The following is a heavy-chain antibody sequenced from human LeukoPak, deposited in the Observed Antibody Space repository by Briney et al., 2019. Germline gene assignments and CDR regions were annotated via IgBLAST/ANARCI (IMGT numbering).Heavy chain of an antibody. CDR1: GFSFSSYG. V-gene: IGHV3-30*18. D-gene: IGHD3-10*01. Sequence: GGSLRLSCAASGFSFSSYGMHWVRQVPGKGLEWVAVISHDGTKKYHADSVKGRFTISRDNPKNTLYLQMNSLRAEDTAVYYCAKYSPLLWFGEAYDQSDYFDYWGQGTLVTVFS. CDR3: AKYSPLLWFGEAYDQSDYFDY. J-gene: IGHJ4*02. CDR2: ISHDGTKK.